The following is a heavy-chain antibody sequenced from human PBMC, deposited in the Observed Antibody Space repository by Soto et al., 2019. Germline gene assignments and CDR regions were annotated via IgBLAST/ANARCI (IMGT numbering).Heavy chain of an antibody. CDR2: IYYSGST. V-gene: IGHV4-61*01. J-gene: IGHJ5*02. Sequence: PSETLSLTCTVSGGSVSSGSYYWSWIRQPPGKGLEWIGYIYYSGSTNYNPSLKSRVTISVDTSKNQFSLKLSSVTAADTAVYYCARVQSFARKPDPGGPGTLVTVFS. CDR1: GGSVSSGSYY. CDR3: ARVQSFARKPDP.